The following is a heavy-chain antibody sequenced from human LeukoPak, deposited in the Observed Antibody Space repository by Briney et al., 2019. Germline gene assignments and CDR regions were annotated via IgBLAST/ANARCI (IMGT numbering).Heavy chain of an antibody. V-gene: IGHV3-21*01. Sequence: GGSLRLSCAASGFTFSSYSMNWVRQAPGKGLEWVSSISSSSYIYYADSVKGRFTISRDNAKNSLYLQMNSLRAEDTAVYYCARDIVVVPAAIYYYYGMDVWGQGTTVTVSS. CDR3: ARDIVVVPAAIYYYYGMDV. CDR2: ISSSSYI. CDR1: GFTFSSYS. J-gene: IGHJ6*02. D-gene: IGHD2-2*01.